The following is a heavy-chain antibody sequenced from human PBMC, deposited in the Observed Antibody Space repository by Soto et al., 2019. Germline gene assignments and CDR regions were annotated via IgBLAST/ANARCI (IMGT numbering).Heavy chain of an antibody. D-gene: IGHD6-19*01. V-gene: IGHV6-1*01. CDR3: ARGSYYSGWV. J-gene: IGHJ4*02. Sequence: SPNLSLTCAISGYRVSSTSAAGSWIRQSPSRGLEWLGRTYYRSKWYSDYAVSVKSRITINPDTSKNQFSLQLNSVTPEDTAVYYCARGSYYSGWVWGQGTLVTVSS. CDR1: GYRVSSTSAA. CDR2: TYYRSKWYS.